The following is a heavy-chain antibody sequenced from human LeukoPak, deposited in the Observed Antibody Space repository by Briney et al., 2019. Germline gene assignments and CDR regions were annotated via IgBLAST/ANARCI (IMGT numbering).Heavy chain of an antibody. Sequence: PGGSLRLSCAASGFTFSSYGMHWVRQAPGKGLEWVAFIRYDGSNKYYADSAKGRFTISRDNSKNTLYLQMNSLRAEDTAVYYCAKSPLYISVYYFDYWGQGTLVTVSS. CDR1: GFTFSSYG. CDR2: IRYDGSNK. D-gene: IGHD2-8*01. V-gene: IGHV3-30*02. J-gene: IGHJ4*02. CDR3: AKSPLYISVYYFDY.